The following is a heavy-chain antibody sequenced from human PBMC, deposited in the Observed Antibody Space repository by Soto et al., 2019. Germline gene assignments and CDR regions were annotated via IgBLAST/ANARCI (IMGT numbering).Heavy chain of an antibody. Sequence: GASVKVSCKASGYSFTDHHIHWVRQAPGQGLEWLGRINPKSGGTSTAQKFQGWVTMTTDTSISTASMELTRLTSDYTAIYYCARGDSTDCSNGVCSFFYNHDMDVWGQGTTVTVSS. CDR3: ARGDSTDCSNGVCSFFYNHDMDV. V-gene: IGHV1-2*04. CDR1: GYSFTDHH. D-gene: IGHD2-8*01. J-gene: IGHJ6*02. CDR2: INPKSGGT.